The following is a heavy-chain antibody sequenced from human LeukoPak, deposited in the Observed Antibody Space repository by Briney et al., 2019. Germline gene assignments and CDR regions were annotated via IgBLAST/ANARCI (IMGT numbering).Heavy chain of an antibody. CDR3: ARVTTSGWRAFDY. Sequence: GGSLRLTCAASGFTFSNHDMHWVRQAPGKGLEYVSAISSNGGSTYYANSVKGRFTISRDNSKNTLYLQMGSLRAEDMAVYYCARVTTSGWRAFDYWGQGTLVTVSS. D-gene: IGHD6-19*01. V-gene: IGHV3-64*01. CDR2: ISSNGGST. CDR1: GFTFSNHD. J-gene: IGHJ4*02.